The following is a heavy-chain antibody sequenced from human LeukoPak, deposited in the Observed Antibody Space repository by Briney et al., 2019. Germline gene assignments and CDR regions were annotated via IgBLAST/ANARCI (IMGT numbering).Heavy chain of an antibody. CDR2: IYTSGST. V-gene: IGHV4-4*07. Sequence: SETLSLTCTVSGGSISSYYWSWIRQPAGKGLEWIGRIYTSGSTNYNPSLKSRVTMSVDTSKNQFSLKLSSVTAADTAVYYCARENSYGYDKYFDYWGQGTLVTVSS. J-gene: IGHJ4*02. CDR3: ARENSYGYDKYFDY. CDR1: GGSISSYY. D-gene: IGHD5-18*01.